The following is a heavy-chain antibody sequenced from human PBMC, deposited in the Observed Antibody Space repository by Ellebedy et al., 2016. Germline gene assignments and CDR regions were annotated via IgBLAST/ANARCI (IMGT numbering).Heavy chain of an antibody. CDR1: GGSISGYY. D-gene: IGHD2-21*02. CDR2: IHYSGST. CDR3: ARLSKGDCGSDCYMFDP. J-gene: IGHJ5*02. V-gene: IGHV4-59*08. Sequence: SETLSLXXTVSGGSISGYYWSWIRQPPEKGLEYLGFIHYSGSTNYNPSLNGRVTTSVDMSKNQFSLKLTSVTAANTAVYYCARLSKGDCGSDCYMFDPWGQGTVVTVSS.